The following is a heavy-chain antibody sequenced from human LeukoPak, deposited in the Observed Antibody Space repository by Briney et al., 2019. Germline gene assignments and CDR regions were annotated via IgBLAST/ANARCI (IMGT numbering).Heavy chain of an antibody. Sequence: PGGSLRLSCAASGFTFNTYSMNWVRQAPGKGLEWVSYISSSSSTIYYADSVKGRFTISRDNAKNSLYLQMNSLRDEDTAVYFCARGYYYGMDGWGQGTTGTVSS. J-gene: IGHJ6*02. CDR3: ARGYYYGMDG. V-gene: IGHV3-48*02. CDR1: GFTFNTYS. CDR2: ISSSSSTI.